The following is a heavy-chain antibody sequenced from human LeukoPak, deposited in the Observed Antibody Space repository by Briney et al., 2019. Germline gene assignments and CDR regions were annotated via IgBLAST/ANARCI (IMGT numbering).Heavy chain of an antibody. CDR2: IYYSGST. V-gene: IGHV4-39*01. CDR1: GGSISSSSYY. Sequence: SETLSLTCTVSGGSISSSSYYWGWIRQPPGKGLEWIGSIYYSGSTYYNPSLKSRVTISVDTSKNQFSLKLSSVTAADTAVYYCARLAALSGGYYYYGMDVWGQGTTVTVSS. D-gene: IGHD3-10*01. CDR3: ARLAALSGGYYYYGMDV. J-gene: IGHJ6*02.